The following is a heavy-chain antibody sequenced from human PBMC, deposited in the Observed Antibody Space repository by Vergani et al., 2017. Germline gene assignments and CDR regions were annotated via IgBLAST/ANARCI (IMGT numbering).Heavy chain of an antibody. CDR1: FDSIRNLY. CDR2: IHYSENT. V-gene: IGHV4-59*11. J-gene: IGHJ5*02. Sequence: QVQLQESGPGLVKSSETLSLTCSVSFDSIRNLYCNWIRQPPGKGLEWIGSIHYSENTNYNPSLKTLVSISVDTSKNQFSLTLTSVTAAGTAVYYCASDTHSGQRADRWGQGILVTVTS. D-gene: IGHD6-19*01. CDR3: ASDTHSGQRADR.